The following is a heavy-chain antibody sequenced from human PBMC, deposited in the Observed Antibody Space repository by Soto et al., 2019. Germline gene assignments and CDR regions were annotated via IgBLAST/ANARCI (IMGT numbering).Heavy chain of an antibody. V-gene: IGHV3-30*04. D-gene: IGHD5-12*01. CDR3: ARDLGGYVHLWDKSNY. CDR2: ISFDASEK. Sequence: QVQLVESGGGVVQPGASLTLSCAASGFRFSGFGMHWVRQAPGKGLEWVAVISFDASEKFYVDSVKGRFSISRDDSHSTGFLQMNSLRREDTGVYYCARDLGGYVHLWDKSNYWGQGTLVNVS. CDR1: GFRFSGFG. J-gene: IGHJ1*01.